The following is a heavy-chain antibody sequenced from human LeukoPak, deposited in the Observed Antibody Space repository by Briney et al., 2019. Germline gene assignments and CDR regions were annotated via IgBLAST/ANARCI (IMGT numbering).Heavy chain of an antibody. V-gene: IGHV3-7*01. D-gene: IGHD3-3*01. J-gene: IGHJ3*02. CDR1: GFTFSNYW. CDR2: IKTDGSEK. Sequence: PGGSLRLSCEGSGFTFSNYWMGWVRQAPGKGLQWVANIKTDGSEKYYVDSVKGRFTISRDNAKNSLYLQMNSLRAEDTAVYYCARDGITIFGVVIIDGAFDIWGQGTMVTVSS. CDR3: ARDGITIFGVVIIDGAFDI.